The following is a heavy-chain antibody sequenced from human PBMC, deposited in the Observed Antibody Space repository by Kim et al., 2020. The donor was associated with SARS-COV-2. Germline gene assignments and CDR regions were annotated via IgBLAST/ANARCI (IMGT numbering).Heavy chain of an antibody. D-gene: IGHD3-3*01. V-gene: IGHV3-7*03. CDR3: AREWRY. Sequence: GGSLRLSCAASGFIFNSYWMSWVRQAPGKGLEWVASIKKDGSEKYYVDSVKGRFTISRDNAKNSLYLQMNSLRGEDTAVYYCAREWRYWGQGTLVTVSS. J-gene: IGHJ4*02. CDR2: IKKDGSEK. CDR1: GFIFNSYW.